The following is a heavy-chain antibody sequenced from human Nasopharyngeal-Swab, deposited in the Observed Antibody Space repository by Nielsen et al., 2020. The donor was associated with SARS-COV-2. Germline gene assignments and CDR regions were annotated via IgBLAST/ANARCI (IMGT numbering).Heavy chain of an antibody. Sequence: GGSLRLSCAASGFTFSSYDMHWVRQAPGKGLEWVSAIGTAGDTYYPGSVKGRFTISRENAKNSLYLQMNSLRAGDTAVYYCARERTDCSGGSCYSYGMDVWGQGTTVTVSS. D-gene: IGHD2-15*01. CDR1: GFTFSSYD. J-gene: IGHJ6*02. CDR3: ARERTDCSGGSCYSYGMDV. V-gene: IGHV3-13*01. CDR2: IGTAGDT.